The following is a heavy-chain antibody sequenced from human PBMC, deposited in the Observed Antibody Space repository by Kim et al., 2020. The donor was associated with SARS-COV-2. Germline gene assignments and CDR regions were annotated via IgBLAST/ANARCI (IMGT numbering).Heavy chain of an antibody. CDR3: AGMGSSGWFESAFDI. J-gene: IGHJ3*02. Sequence: PSLKSRVTISVDTSKNPFSLKLNSVTAADTAVYYCAGMGSSGWFESAFDIWGQGTMVTVSS. D-gene: IGHD6-19*01. V-gene: IGHV4-59*01.